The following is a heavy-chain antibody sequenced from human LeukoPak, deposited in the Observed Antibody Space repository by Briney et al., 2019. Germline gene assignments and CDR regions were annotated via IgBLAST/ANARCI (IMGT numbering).Heavy chain of an antibody. Sequence: GGSLRLSCAASGFTFSSYAMSWVRQAPGKGLEWVSAISGSGGSTYYADSVKGRFTISRDNSKNTLYLQMNSLRAEDTAVYYCAKDDEDIVVVVAATYFDYWGQGTLVTVSS. V-gene: IGHV3-23*01. CDR1: GFTFSSYA. CDR3: AKDDEDIVVVVAATYFDY. D-gene: IGHD2-15*01. J-gene: IGHJ4*02. CDR2: ISGSGGST.